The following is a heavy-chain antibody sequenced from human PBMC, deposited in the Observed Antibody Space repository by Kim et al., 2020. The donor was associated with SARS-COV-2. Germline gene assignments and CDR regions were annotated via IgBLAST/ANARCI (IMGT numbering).Heavy chain of an antibody. CDR3: ARHVTVGADFYGMDV. Sequence: GESLKISCKTSGYSFPTSWIAWVRQLPGKGLEWMGVIFPADSDTRYSPSFLGQVTISADMSINTAYLQWSSLEVSDTGTYYCARHVTVGADFYGMDVWGQGTKVIGSS. CDR1: GYSFPTSW. D-gene: IGHD3-10*01. J-gene: IGHJ6*02. CDR2: IFPADSDT. V-gene: IGHV5-51*01.